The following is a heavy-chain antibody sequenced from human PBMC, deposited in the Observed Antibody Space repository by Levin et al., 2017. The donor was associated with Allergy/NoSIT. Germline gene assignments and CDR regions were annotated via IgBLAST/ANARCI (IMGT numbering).Heavy chain of an antibody. CDR1: GGSVSSGSYY. CDR2: IYYSGST. J-gene: IGHJ5*02. CDR3: ARGGGWTGPFDP. Sequence: GSLRLSCTVSGGSVSSGSYYWSWIRQPPGKGLEWIGYIYYSGSTNYNPSLKSRVTISVDTSKNQFSLKLSSVTAADTAVYYCARGGGWTGPFDPWGQGTLVTVSS. D-gene: IGHD3/OR15-3a*01. V-gene: IGHV4-61*01.